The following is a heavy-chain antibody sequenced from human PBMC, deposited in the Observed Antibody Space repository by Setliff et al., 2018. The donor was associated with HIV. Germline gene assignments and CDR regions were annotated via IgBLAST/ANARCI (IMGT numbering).Heavy chain of an antibody. CDR1: GFGFSGYF. V-gene: IGHV3-11*04. CDR2: IGYSGTPI. J-gene: IGHJ3*01. Sequence: PGGSLRLSCAASGFGFSGYFMSWIRQTPRKGLEWISYIGYSGTPIYYADSVKGRFTISRDNAKNSLYLQMNNLRGEDTAVYYCARDGVPGTAVAGTNLFWGQGTMVTVSS. D-gene: IGHD6-19*01. CDR3: ARDGVPGTAVAGTNLF.